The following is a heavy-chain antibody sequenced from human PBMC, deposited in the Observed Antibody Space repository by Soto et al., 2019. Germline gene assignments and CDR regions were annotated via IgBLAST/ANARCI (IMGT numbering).Heavy chain of an antibody. CDR3: ARGGYFDYYGMDV. V-gene: IGHV4-59*01. J-gene: IGHJ6*02. CDR1: GASISSYY. D-gene: IGHD6-25*01. Sequence: QVQLQESGPGLVKPSETLSLNCTVSGASISSYYWSWIRQPPGKGLEWIAYTYHGGTTNYNPSLKSRVTISVDTSTNQVSLKLNSVTPADTAVYYCARGGYFDYYGMDVWGQGTMVTVSS. CDR2: TYHGGTT.